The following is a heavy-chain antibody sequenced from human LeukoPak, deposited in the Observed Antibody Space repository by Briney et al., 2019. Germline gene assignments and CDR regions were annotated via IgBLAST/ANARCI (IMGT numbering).Heavy chain of an antibody. CDR3: ARETMTTVTYYFDY. J-gene: IGHJ4*02. Sequence: KPSETLSLTCAVYGGSFSGYYWSWIRQPPGKGLEWIGEINHSGSTNYNPSLKSRVTISVDTSKNQFSLKLSSVTAADTAVYYCARETMTTVTYYFDYWGQGTLVTVSS. D-gene: IGHD4-17*01. CDR1: GGSFSGYY. V-gene: IGHV4-34*01. CDR2: INHSGST.